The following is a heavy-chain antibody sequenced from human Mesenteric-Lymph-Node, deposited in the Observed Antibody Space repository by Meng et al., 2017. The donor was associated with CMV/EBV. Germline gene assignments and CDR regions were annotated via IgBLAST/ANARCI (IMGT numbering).Heavy chain of an antibody. CDR3: ARERGGNLVATRLDFDL. Sequence: GGSLRLSCAASGFTVSSNEMNWVRQAPGKGLEWVSSISSVGTYISYADSAKGRFTISRDNAKNSLYLEINALRAEDTAIYYCARERGGNLVATRLDFDLWGRGTLVTVSS. CDR2: ISSVGTYI. V-gene: IGHV3-21*01. CDR1: GFTVSSNE. J-gene: IGHJ2*01. D-gene: IGHD2-15*01.